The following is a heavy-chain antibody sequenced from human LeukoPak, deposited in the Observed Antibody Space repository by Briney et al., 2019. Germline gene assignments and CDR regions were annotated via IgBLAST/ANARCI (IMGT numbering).Heavy chain of an antibody. D-gene: IGHD3-22*01. CDR3: AREGGDYYDSSGYLDY. CDR2: ISNGGSII. J-gene: IGHJ4*02. Sequence: PGGSLRLSCAASGFTYNEYYKSWVRQAPGKVLEWIPYISNGGSIIYYADSVKGRFTISRDNAKNSLYLQMNSLRAEDTAVYYCAREGGDYYDSSGYLDYWGQGTLVTVSS. CDR1: GFTYNEYY. V-gene: IGHV3-11*04.